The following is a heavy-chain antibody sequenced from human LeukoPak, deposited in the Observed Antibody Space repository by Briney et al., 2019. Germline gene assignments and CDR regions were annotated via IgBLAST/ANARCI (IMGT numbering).Heavy chain of an antibody. Sequence: GGSLRLSCAASRFTVSDYYISWIRQAPGKGLEWVSYISSSSSYTNYADSVKGRFTISRDNAKNSLYLQMNSLRAEDTAVYYCARFTSRVWFGELYFDYWGQGTLVTVSS. CDR3: ARFTSRVWFGELYFDY. J-gene: IGHJ4*02. V-gene: IGHV3-11*06. CDR1: RFTVSDYY. CDR2: ISSSSSYT. D-gene: IGHD3-10*01.